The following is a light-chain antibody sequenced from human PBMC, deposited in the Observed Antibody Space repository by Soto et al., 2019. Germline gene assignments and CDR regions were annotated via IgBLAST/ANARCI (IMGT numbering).Light chain of an antibody. V-gene: IGKV1-5*01. CDR3: RQYNSYPWT. J-gene: IGKJ1*01. CDR2: DAS. CDR1: QSISSW. Sequence: DIQMTQSPSTLSASVGDRVTITCRASQSISSWLAWYQQKPGKAPKLLIYDASSLESRVPSRFSGSGSGTKFTLTISSLQHDDVATDYCRQYNSYPWTFGRGTKVEIK.